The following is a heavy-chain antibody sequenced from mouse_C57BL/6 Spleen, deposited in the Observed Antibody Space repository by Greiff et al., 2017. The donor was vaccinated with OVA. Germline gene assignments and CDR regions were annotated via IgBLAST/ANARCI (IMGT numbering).Heavy chain of an antibody. CDR1: GFSLTSYG. J-gene: IGHJ3*01. Sequence: VMLVESGPGLVQPSQILSITCTVSGFSLTSYGVHWVRQSPGKGLEWLGVIWSGGSTDYNAAFISRLSISKDNSKSQVFFKMNSLQADDTAIYYCASERVPLDFAGFAYWGQGTLVTVSA. V-gene: IGHV2-2*01. CDR2: IWSGGST. CDR3: ASERVPLDFAGFAY.